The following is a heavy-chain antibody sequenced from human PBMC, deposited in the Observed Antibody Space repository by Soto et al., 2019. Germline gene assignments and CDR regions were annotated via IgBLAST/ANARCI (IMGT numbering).Heavy chain of an antibody. CDR2: ITDSGTYT. D-gene: IGHD1-26*01. CDR1: GFTFSDYY. V-gene: IGHV3-11*06. CDR3: ARNGEQLHTRNRLFYY. Sequence: QVQLVESGGGLVKPGGSLRLSCEAYGFTFSDYYMSWIRQAPGKGLEWVSYITDSGTYTNYADSVRGRFTISRDNTKNSLVLQLNGLRAEDTAVYYCARNGEQLHTRNRLFYYWGQGTLVTVSS. J-gene: IGHJ4*02.